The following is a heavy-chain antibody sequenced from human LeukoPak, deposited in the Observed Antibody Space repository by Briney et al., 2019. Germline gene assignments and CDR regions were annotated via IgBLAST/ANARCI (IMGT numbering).Heavy chain of an antibody. D-gene: IGHD2-2*01. Sequence: PSETLSLTCTVSGGSISSSSYYWGWIRQPPGKGLEWIGSIYYSGSTYYNPSLKSRVTISVDTSKNQFSLKLSSVTAADTAVYYCARRWAAMPFDYRGQGTLVTVSS. CDR1: GGSISSSSYY. CDR2: IYYSGST. CDR3: ARRWAAMPFDY. J-gene: IGHJ4*02. V-gene: IGHV4-39*01.